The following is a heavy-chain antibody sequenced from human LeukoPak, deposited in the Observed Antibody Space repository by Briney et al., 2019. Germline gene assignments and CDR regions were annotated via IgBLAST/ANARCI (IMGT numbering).Heavy chain of an antibody. J-gene: IGHJ3*02. CDR3: ARDPAAGYYDTTHDAFDI. V-gene: IGHV4-38-2*02. CDR1: GYSISSGYY. Sequence: PSETLSLTCTVSGYSISSGYYWGWIRQPPGKGLEWIGSIYHSGSTYYNPSLKSRVTISVDTSKNQFSLKLSSVTAADTAVYYCARDPAAGYYDTTHDAFDIWGQGTMVTVSS. CDR2: IYHSGST. D-gene: IGHD3-22*01.